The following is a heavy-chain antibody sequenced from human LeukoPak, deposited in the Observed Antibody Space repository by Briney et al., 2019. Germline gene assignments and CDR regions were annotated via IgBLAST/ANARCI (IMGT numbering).Heavy chain of an antibody. V-gene: IGHV3-30*18. CDR3: AKAFRIQLWLRSDLGYFDY. CDR2: ISYYRSKK. D-gene: IGHD5-18*01. Sequence: AEASLRLSCTASGFTFSSYGMHWVRQAPRTGLEWVAVISYYRSKKYYADSVYRRITISSDKSKSTQYLQMNLLRAQDADAYYCAKAFRIQLWLRSDLGYFDYWGQGTLVTVCS. CDR1: GFTFSSYG. J-gene: IGHJ4*02.